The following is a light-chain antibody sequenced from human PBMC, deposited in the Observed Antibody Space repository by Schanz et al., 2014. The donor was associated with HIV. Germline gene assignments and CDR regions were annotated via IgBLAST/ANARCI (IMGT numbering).Light chain of an antibody. CDR1: QSVSSN. Sequence: EIVMTQSPATLSVSLGERATLSCRASQSVSSNLAWYQQKPGQAPRLLIYGASTRATGIPARFSGSGSGTEFTLTISSLQSEDFAVYYCQQRSNWPPLTFGQGTKVEIK. J-gene: IGKJ1*01. V-gene: IGKV3-15*01. CDR3: QQRSNWPPLT. CDR2: GAS.